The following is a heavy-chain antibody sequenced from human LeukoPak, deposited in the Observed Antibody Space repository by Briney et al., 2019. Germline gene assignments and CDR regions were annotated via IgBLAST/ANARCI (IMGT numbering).Heavy chain of an antibody. CDR1: GYTFTSYG. CDR3: ARGASRSFDY. V-gene: IGHV1-8*03. CDR2: MNPNSGNT. J-gene: IGHJ4*02. Sequence: ASVKVSCKASGYTFTSYGINWVRQAPGQGLEWMGWMNPNSGNTGYAQRFQGKVTFTRNTSIRTAYMELSSLRYEDTAVYFCARGASRSFDYWGQGTLVAVSS.